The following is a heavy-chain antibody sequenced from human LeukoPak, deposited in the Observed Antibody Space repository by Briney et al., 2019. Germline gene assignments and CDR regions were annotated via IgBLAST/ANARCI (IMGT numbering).Heavy chain of an antibody. V-gene: IGHV4-39*07. Sequence: SETLSLTCTASGGSISSSSYYWGWIRQPPGKGLEWIGSIYYSGSTYYNPSLKSRVTISVDTSKNQFSLKLSSVTAAGTAVYYCARDVRRVVPALNWFDPWGRGTLVSVS. CDR3: ARDVRRVVPALNWFDP. J-gene: IGHJ5*02. CDR1: GGSISSSSYY. D-gene: IGHD2-2*01. CDR2: IYYSGST.